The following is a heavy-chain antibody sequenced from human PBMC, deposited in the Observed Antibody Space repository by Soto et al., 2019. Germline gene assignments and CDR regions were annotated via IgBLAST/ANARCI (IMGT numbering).Heavy chain of an antibody. D-gene: IGHD6-6*01. CDR3: ARSSSCPRYNWFDP. J-gene: IGHJ5*02. V-gene: IGHV1-3*01. CDR1: GYTFTRYA. Sequence: ASVKVSCKASGYTFTRYAMHWVRQAPGQRLEWMGWINAGNGNTKYSQKFQGRVTITRDTSASTAYMELSRLRSEDTAVYYCARSSSCPRYNWFDPWGQGTLVTVSS. CDR2: INAGNGNT.